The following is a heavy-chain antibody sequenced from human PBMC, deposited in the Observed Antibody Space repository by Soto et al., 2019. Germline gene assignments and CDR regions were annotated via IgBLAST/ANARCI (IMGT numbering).Heavy chain of an antibody. D-gene: IGHD3-3*01. CDR2: ISAYNGNT. CDR3: ARGATYDFWSGYRPPGYYYYYGMDV. J-gene: IGHJ6*02. CDR1: VGTFTSYG. V-gene: IGHV1-18*01. Sequence: ASVKVSCKASVGTFTSYGISWVRQAPGQGLEWMGWISAYNGNTNYAQKLQGRVTMTTDTSTSTAYMELRSLRSDDTAVYYCARGATYDFWSGYRPPGYYYYYGMDVWGQGTTVTVSS.